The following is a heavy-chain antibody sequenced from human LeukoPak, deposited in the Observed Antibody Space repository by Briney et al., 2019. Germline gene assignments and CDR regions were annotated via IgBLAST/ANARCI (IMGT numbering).Heavy chain of an antibody. Sequence: SETLSLTCTVSGGSISSYYWSWIRQPPGKGLEWIGYIYYSGSANYNPSLKSRVTISVDTSKNQFSLKLSSVTAADTAVYYCAKRGGGYYDSSGYLNWGQGTLVTVSS. CDR2: IYYSGSA. V-gene: IGHV4-59*08. J-gene: IGHJ4*02. CDR1: GGSISSYY. CDR3: AKRGGGYYDSSGYLN. D-gene: IGHD3-22*01.